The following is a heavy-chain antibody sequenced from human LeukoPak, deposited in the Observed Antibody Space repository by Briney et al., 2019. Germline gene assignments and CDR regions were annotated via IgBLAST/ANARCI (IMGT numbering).Heavy chain of an antibody. CDR2: IYYSGST. CDR3: ARESLRYFDSAYYYMDV. CDR1: GGSISSSSYY. V-gene: IGHV4-39*07. D-gene: IGHD3-9*01. Sequence: SETLSLTCTVSGGSISSSSYYWGWIRQPPGKGLEWLGSIYYSGSTYYNPSLKSRVTISVDTSKNQFSLKLSSVTAADTAVYYCARESLRYFDSAYYYMDVWGKGTTVTVSS. J-gene: IGHJ6*03.